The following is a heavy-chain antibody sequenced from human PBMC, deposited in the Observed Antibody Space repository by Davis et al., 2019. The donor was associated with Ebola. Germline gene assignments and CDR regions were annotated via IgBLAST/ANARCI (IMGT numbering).Heavy chain of an antibody. D-gene: IGHD3-3*01. CDR3: ARVYDFWSGYYLGYDAFDI. Sequence: ASVKVSCKASGYTFTGYYMHWVRQAPGQGLEWMGWINPNSGGTNYAQKFQGRVTMTRDTSISTAYMDLSRLRSDDTAVYYCARVYDFWSGYYLGYDAFDIWGQGTMVIVSS. J-gene: IGHJ3*02. V-gene: IGHV1-2*02. CDR1: GYTFTGYY. CDR2: INPNSGGT.